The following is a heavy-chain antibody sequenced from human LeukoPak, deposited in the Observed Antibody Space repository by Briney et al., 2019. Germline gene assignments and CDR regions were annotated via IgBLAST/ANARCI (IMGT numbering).Heavy chain of an antibody. CDR1: GFTFSSYG. J-gene: IGHJ6*03. V-gene: IGHV3-30*18. Sequence: QAGGSLRLSCAASGFTFSSYGMHWVRQALGKGLEWVAVISYDGSNKYYADSVKGRFTISRDNSKNTLYLQMNSLRAEDTAVYYCAKDSAFYYIDVWGKGTTVIISS. CDR3: AKDSAFYYIDV. D-gene: IGHD3-10*01. CDR2: ISYDGSNK.